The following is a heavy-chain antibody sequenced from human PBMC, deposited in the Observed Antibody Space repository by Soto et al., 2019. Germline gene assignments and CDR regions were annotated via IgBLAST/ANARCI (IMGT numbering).Heavy chain of an antibody. CDR2: ISGSGGST. CDR3: AKCPDSAVTTCYFDY. D-gene: IGHD4-17*01. CDR1: GFTFSSYA. V-gene: IGHV3-23*01. J-gene: IGHJ4*02. Sequence: GGSLRLSCAASGFTFSSYAMSWVRQAPGKGLEWVSAISGSGGSTYYADSVKGRFTISRDNSKNTLYLQMNSLRAEDTAVYYCAKCPDSAVTTCYFDYWGQGTLVTVSS.